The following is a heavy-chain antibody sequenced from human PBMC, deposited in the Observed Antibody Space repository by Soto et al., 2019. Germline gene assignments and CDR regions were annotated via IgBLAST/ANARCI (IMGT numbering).Heavy chain of an antibody. CDR2: IYYSGST. CDR3: ARIPDSSSSVVDYFDY. D-gene: IGHD6-6*01. J-gene: IGHJ4*02. CDR1: GGSISSSSYY. Sequence: XATLSLTVTVSGGSISSSSYYWGWIRQPPGKGLEWIGSIYYSGSTYYNPSLKSRVTISVDTSKNQFSLKLSSVTAADTAVYYCARIPDSSSSVVDYFDYWGQGTLVTVSS. V-gene: IGHV4-39*01.